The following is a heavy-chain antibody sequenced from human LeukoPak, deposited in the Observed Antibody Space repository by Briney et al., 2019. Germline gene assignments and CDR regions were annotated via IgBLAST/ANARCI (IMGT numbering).Heavy chain of an antibody. V-gene: IGHV4-34*01. CDR3: ARGPPNMYYYDSSGYYYGY. Sequence: PSETLSLTCTVSGGSISSYYWSWIRHPPGKGLGWIGEINHSGSTNYNPSLKSRVTISVDTSKNQCSLKLSSVTAADTAVYYCARGPPNMYYYDSSGYYYGYWGQGTLVTVSS. D-gene: IGHD3-22*01. CDR2: INHSGST. CDR1: GGSISSYY. J-gene: IGHJ4*02.